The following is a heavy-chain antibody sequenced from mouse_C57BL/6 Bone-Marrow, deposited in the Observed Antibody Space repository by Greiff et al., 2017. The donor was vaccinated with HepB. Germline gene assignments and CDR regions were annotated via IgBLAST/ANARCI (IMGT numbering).Heavy chain of an antibody. J-gene: IGHJ2*01. Sequence: EVKLMESGGGLVKPGGSLKLSCAASGFTFSSYAMSWVRQTPEKRLEWVATISDGGSYTYYPDNVKGRFTISRDNAKNNLYLQMSHLKSEDTAMYYCARLGLFDYWGQGTTLTVSS. CDR1: GFTFSSYA. V-gene: IGHV5-4*03. CDR2: ISDGGSYT. CDR3: ARLGLFDY.